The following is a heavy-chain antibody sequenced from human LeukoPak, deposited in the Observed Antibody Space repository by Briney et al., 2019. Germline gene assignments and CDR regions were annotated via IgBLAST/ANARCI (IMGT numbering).Heavy chain of an antibody. CDR1: GGSVSGNY. J-gene: IGHJ5*02. CDR3: AKGAGPPWFDP. Sequence: SETLSLTCAVHGGSVSGNYWSWTRQPPGKGLEWIGEINHSGSTNYNASLKSRVTISIDTSRNQFSMNLNSVTAADTAVYYCAKGAGPPWFDPWGQGTLVTVSS. V-gene: IGHV4-34*01. D-gene: IGHD6-19*01. CDR2: INHSGST.